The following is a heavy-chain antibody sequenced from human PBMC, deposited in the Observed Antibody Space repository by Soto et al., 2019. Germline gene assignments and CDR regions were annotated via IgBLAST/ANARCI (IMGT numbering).Heavy chain of an antibody. V-gene: IGHV5-51*01. CDR2: IYPGDSDT. Sequence: ESLQISCKGSGYSFTSYWIGWVRQMPGKGLEWMGIIYPGDSDTRYSPSFQGQVTISADKSISTAYLQWSSLKASDAAVYYCARGLVEDSSAFGVDVWLQGPTVTVPS. J-gene: IGHJ6*02. D-gene: IGHD6-6*01. CDR1: GYSFTSYW. CDR3: ARGLVEDSSAFGVDV.